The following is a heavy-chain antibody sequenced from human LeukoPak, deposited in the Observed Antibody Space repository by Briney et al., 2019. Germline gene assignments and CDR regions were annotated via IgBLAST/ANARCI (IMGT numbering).Heavy chain of an antibody. CDR1: GGSINFYY. J-gene: IGHJ3*02. CDR3: TRDRRRDLLHAFDI. D-gene: IGHD1-26*01. Sequence: SETLSLTCTVSGGSINFYYWNWIRQPAGKGLEWIGRIYSTGSTNYNPSLKSRLTISLDASKNQFSLKLSSVTAADTAVYYCTRDRRRDLLHAFDIWGQGTMVTVSS. V-gene: IGHV4-4*07. CDR2: IYSTGST.